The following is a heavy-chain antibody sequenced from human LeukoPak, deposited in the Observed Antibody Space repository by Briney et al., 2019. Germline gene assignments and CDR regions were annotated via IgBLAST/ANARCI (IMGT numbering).Heavy chain of an antibody. CDR3: ARDSSTVTTRHFDY. J-gene: IGHJ4*02. CDR1: GGSINNYY. V-gene: IGHV4-59*01. D-gene: IGHD4-17*01. Sequence: SETLSLTCTVSGGSINNYYWTWIWQPPGKGLECIGYVYYTGSTYYNPSLKRRVTISVDTSKNQFSLKLNSVTAADTAVYYCARDSSTVTTRHFDYWGQGTLVTVSS. CDR2: VYYTGST.